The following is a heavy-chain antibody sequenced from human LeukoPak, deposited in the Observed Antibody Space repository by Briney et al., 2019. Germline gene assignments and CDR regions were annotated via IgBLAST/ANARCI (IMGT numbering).Heavy chain of an antibody. CDR1: GLTFSSYE. V-gene: IGHV3-15*01. CDR2: IKRKNDLGTT. J-gene: IGHJ3*02. Sequence: GGSLRLSCAASGLTFSSYEMSWVRQAPGKGLEWVGRIKRKNDLGTTDYAAPVKARFTISRDDSKNTLYLQMNSLKTEDTAVYYCTAENFLYAFDIWGQGTMVTVSS. CDR3: TAENFLYAFDI. D-gene: IGHD1-7*01.